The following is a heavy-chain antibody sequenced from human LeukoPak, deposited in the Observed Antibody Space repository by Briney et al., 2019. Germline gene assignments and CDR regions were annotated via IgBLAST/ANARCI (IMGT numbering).Heavy chain of an antibody. CDR2: IYHSGRT. J-gene: IGHJ3*02. CDR1: GVSIRSSDYC. D-gene: IGHD2-8*02. V-gene: IGHV4-39*01. CDR3: ARHRPAINHSGPYDAFDI. Sequence: KPSETLSLTCTVAGVSIRSSDYCWGWIRQPPGKGLEWIGSIYHSGRTYYNPPLKSRVNLSEDTSKNQTSLKLSSVTAADTAVYYCARHRPAINHSGPYDAFDIWGQGTMVTVSS.